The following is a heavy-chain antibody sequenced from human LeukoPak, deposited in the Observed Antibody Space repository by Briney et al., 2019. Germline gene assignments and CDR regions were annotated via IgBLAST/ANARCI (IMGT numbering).Heavy chain of an antibody. Sequence: GGSLRLSCAASGFTFSSHGMSWVRQAPGKGLEWVSGIVGGAGGTYYADSVKGRFTISRDNSKNTLYLQMNNLRVEDTALYYCAKWGCSGGNCYPFDFWGQGTLVTVSS. CDR3: AKWGCSGGNCYPFDF. D-gene: IGHD2-15*01. CDR1: GFTFSSHG. CDR2: IVGGAGGT. J-gene: IGHJ4*02. V-gene: IGHV3-23*01.